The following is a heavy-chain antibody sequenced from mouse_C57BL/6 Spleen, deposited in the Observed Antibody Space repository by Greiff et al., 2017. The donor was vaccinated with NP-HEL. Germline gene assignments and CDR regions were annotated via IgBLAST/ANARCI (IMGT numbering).Heavy chain of an antibody. Sequence: EVKLVESGPELVKPGASVKMSCKASGYTFTDYNMHWVKQSHGKSLEWIGYINPNNGGTSYNQKFKGKATLTVNKSSSTAYMELRSLTSEDSAVYYCATLYDYDGGYYFDYWGQGTTLTVSS. CDR1: GYTFTDYN. D-gene: IGHD2-4*01. CDR2: INPNNGGT. V-gene: IGHV1-22*01. CDR3: ATLYDYDGGYYFDY. J-gene: IGHJ2*01.